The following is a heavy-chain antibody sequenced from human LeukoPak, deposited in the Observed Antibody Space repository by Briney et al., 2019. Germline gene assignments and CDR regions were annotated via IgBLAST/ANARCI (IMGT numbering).Heavy chain of an antibody. V-gene: IGHV4-59*12. D-gene: IGHD3-22*01. CDR1: GDSIIGSY. CDR2: IYYSVDT. CDR3: ARRRYYDSTGYNPTYYFDY. Sequence: SETLSLTCTVSGDSIIGSYWSWIRQAPGKGLEWIGYIYYSVDTDYNPSLKNRVTISLGTSKKQFSLRLTSVTAADTAVYYCARRRYYDSTGYNPTYYFDYWGQGILVTVFS. J-gene: IGHJ4*02.